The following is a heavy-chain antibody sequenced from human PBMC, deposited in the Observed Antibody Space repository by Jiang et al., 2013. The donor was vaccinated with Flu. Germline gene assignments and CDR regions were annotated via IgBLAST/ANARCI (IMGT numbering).Heavy chain of an antibody. J-gene: IGHJ4*02. D-gene: IGHD6-13*01. V-gene: IGHV6-1*01. Sequence: QTLSLTCAISGDSVSSNSAAWNWIRQSPSRGLEWLGRTYYRSKWWNDYAVSVKGRITINPDTSKNHFSLQLNSVTPEDTAVYYCARGTAEAPQFDSWGQGTLVTVSS. CDR3: ARGTAEAPQFDS. CDR1: GDSVSSNSAA. CDR2: TYYRSKWWN.